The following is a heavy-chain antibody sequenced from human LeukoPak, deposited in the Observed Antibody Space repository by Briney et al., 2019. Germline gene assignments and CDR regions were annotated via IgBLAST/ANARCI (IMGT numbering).Heavy chain of an antibody. CDR2: MNPNSGNT. D-gene: IGHD5-24*01. V-gene: IGHV1-8*01. Sequence: ASVKVSCKASGYTFTSYDINWVRQAPGQGLEWVGWMNPNSGNTGSAQKVQGRITITMNTSISTAYMELSSLRSEDTAVYYCARDLDGYNYSDEYFQHWGQGTLVTVSS. CDR3: ARDLDGYNYSDEYFQH. J-gene: IGHJ1*01. CDR1: GYTFTSYD.